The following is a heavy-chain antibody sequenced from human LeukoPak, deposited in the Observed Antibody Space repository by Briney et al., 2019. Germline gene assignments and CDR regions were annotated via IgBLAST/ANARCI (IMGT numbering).Heavy chain of an antibody. CDR3: AKEGTGIHFDY. J-gene: IGHJ4*02. D-gene: IGHD1-1*01. V-gene: IGHV3-30-3*01. Sequence: SGGSLRLSCAASGFTFSSNAIHCVRQAPGKGLEWVAEISYDGGNTYYADSVKGRFTISRDNSKNTLYLQMNSLRAEDTAVYYCAKEGTGIHFDYWGQGTLVTVSS. CDR2: ISYDGGNT. CDR1: GFTFSSNA.